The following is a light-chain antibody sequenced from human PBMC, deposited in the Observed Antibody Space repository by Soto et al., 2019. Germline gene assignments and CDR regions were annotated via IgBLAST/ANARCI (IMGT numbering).Light chain of an antibody. CDR1: SSDVGGYNF. V-gene: IGLV2-8*01. J-gene: IGLJ2*01. CDR2: EVN. Sequence: QSALTQPLSASGSPGQSVTIPCTGTSSDVGGYNFVSWYQQHPGKAPKLLIYEVNKRPSGVPDRFSGSKSGNTASLTVSGLQAEDEADYYCSSHAGSINLIFGGGTKLTVL. CDR3: SSHAGSINLI.